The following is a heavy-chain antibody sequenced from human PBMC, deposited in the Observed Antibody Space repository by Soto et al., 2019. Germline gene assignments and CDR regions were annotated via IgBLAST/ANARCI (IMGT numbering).Heavy chain of an antibody. CDR3: TRAIAVAGIIVDP. V-gene: IGHV3-49*03. CDR1: GFTFGDYA. Sequence: GGSLRLSCTASGFTFGDYAMSWFRQAPGKGLEWVGFIRSKAYGGTTEYAASVKGRFTISRDDSKSIAYLQMNSLKTEDTAVYYCTRAIAVAGIIVDPWGQGTLVTVSS. D-gene: IGHD6-19*01. J-gene: IGHJ5*02. CDR2: IRSKAYGGTT.